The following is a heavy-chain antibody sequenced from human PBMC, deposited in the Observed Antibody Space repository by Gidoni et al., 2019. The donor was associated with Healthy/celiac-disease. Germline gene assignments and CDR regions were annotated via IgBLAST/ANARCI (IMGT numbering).Heavy chain of an antibody. Sequence: EVQLVESGGGLVQPGGSLRLSCAASGFTFSSYSMNWVRKAPGKGLEWVSYISSSSSTIYYADSVKGRFTISRDNAKNSLYLQMNSLRAEDTAVYYCARDTILRIDIYYYYYGMDVWGQGTTVTVSS. V-gene: IGHV3-48*01. CDR2: ISSSSSTI. J-gene: IGHJ6*02. CDR1: GFTFSSYS. CDR3: ARDTILRIDIYYYYYGMDV. D-gene: IGHD2-15*01.